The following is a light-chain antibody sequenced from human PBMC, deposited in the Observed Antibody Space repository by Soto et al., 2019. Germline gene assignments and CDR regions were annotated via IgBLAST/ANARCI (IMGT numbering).Light chain of an antibody. CDR3: QQYNSYSRT. CDR2: KAS. J-gene: IGKJ1*01. V-gene: IGKV1-5*03. Sequence: DIQMTQSPSTLSGSVGDRVTITCRASQTISSWLAWYQQKPGKAPKLLIYKASTLKSGVPSRFSGSGSGTEFTLTISSLQPDGFATYYCQQYNSYSRTFGQGTKVDIK. CDR1: QTISSW.